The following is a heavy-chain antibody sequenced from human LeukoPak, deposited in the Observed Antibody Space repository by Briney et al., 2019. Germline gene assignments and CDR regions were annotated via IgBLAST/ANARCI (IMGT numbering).Heavy chain of an antibody. CDR1: GFTFSSYE. D-gene: IGHD3-22*01. J-gene: IGHJ4*02. V-gene: IGHV3-48*03. CDR2: ISSSGSTI. Sequence: QPGGSLRLSCAASGFTFSSYEMNWVRQAPGKGLEWVSYISSSGSTIYYADSVKGRFTISRDNAKNSLYLQMNSLRAEDTAVYYCAKFSTHYDSSGYYYVRRYDYFDYWGQGTLVTVSS. CDR3: AKFSTHYDSSGYYYVRRYDYFDY.